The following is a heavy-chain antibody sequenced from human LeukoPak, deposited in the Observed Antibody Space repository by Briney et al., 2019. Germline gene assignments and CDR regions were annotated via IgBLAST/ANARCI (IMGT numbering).Heavy chain of an antibody. CDR2: ISSSSSTI. J-gene: IGHJ4*02. D-gene: IGHD3-10*01. CDR3: ARNRYVLLWFGEYDY. Sequence: PGGSLRLSCAASGFTVSSNYMNWVRQAPGKGLEWVSYISSSSSTIYYADSVKGRFTISRDNAKNSPYLQMNSLRAEDTAVYYCARNRYVLLWFGEYDYWGQGTLVTVSS. CDR1: GFTVSSNY. V-gene: IGHV3-48*01.